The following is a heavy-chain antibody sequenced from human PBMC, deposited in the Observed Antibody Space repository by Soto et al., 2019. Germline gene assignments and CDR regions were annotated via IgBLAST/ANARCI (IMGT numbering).Heavy chain of an antibody. CDR2: ISWNSATI. J-gene: IGHJ3*01. V-gene: IGHV3-9*01. Sequence: EVQLVESGGTLVQPGRSLRLSCVASAFTFDDYAMHWVRQAPGKGLEWVSGISWNSATIDYADSVKGRFTISRDNAKNSLYLRMNNLRSEDTALYYCAKCRRVGAGEINAFGVWGRGTMVTVSS. CDR1: AFTFDDYA. D-gene: IGHD1-26*01. CDR3: AKCRRVGAGEINAFGV.